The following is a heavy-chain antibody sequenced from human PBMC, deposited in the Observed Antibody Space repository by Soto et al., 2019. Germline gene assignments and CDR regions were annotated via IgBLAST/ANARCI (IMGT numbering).Heavy chain of an antibody. CDR2: IYYSGST. CDR1: GGSISSSSYY. V-gene: IGHV4-39*01. D-gene: IGHD5-12*01. J-gene: IGHJ5*02. CDR3: ARRDPVDNWFDP. Sequence: QLQLQESGPGLVKPSETLSLTCTVSGGSISSSSYYWGWIRQPPGKGLEWIGSIYYSGSTYYNPSPKSRVTISVDTSKNQFSLKLSSVTAADTAVYYCARRDPVDNWFDPWGQGTLVTVSS.